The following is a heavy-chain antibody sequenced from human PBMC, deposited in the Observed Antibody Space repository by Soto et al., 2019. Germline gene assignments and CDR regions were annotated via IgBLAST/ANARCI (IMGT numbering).Heavy chain of an antibody. J-gene: IGHJ4*02. CDR3: AKARGAYRAYDFDY. D-gene: IGHD5-12*01. Sequence: EVQLLESGGGLVQPGGSLRLSCAASGLTFSSYAMTWVRQAPGMGLEWVSLISGGGDGTYYADSVKGRFTISRDNSKNTLYLQMISLRAEDTGVYYCAKARGAYRAYDFDYWGQGTLVTVSS. V-gene: IGHV3-23*01. CDR1: GLTFSSYA. CDR2: ISGGGDGT.